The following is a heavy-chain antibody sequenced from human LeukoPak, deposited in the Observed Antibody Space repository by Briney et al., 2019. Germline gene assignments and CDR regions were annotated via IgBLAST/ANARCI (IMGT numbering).Heavy chain of an antibody. CDR2: IPCSGST. D-gene: IGHD3-10*01. V-gene: IGHV4-39*07. Sequence: SETLSLTCTVSGDSISSSSYFWRWVRQPPAKGLEWFGSIPCSGSTNYNPSLKSRVIISVDTSKNQSSLKLSSVTAADTAVYYCARCKDYYVSGSYYKTFDYWGQGTLVTVSS. J-gene: IGHJ4*02. CDR1: GDSISSSSYF. CDR3: ARCKDYYVSGSYYKTFDY.